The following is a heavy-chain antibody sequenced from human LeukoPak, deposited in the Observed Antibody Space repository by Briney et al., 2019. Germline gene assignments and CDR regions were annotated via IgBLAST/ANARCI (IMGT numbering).Heavy chain of an antibody. CDR3: ARGNPIAVAVHDAFDI. CDR1: GYTFTSYY. V-gene: IGHV1-46*01. Sequence: ASVKVSCKASGYTFTSYYMHWVRQAPGQGLEWMGIINPSGGSTRYAQKFQGRVTMTRDTSTSTVYMELSSLRSEDTAVYYCARGNPIAVAVHDAFDIWGQGTMVTVSS. J-gene: IGHJ3*02. CDR2: INPSGGST. D-gene: IGHD6-19*01.